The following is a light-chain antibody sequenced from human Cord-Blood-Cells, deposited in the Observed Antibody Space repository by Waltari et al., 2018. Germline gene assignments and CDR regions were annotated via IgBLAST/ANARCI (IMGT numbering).Light chain of an antibody. CDR3: CSYAGSYTYV. CDR2: DVR. J-gene: IGLJ1*01. Sequence: SALTQSRPVSGSPGQSVTIPCTGTSSDVGGYNDVPWYQQHPGKAPKLMIYDVRKRPSGVPDRFSGSKSGNTASLTISGLQAEDEADYYCCSYAGSYTYVFGTGTKVTVL. V-gene: IGLV2-11*01. CDR1: SSDVGGYND.